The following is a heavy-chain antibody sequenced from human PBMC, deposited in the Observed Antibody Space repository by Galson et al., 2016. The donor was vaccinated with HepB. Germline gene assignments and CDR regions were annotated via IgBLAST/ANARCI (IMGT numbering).Heavy chain of an antibody. CDR2: TSYDGSNK. D-gene: IGHD2-15*01. V-gene: IGHV3-30*09. CDR1: GFTFSNYA. Sequence: SLRLSCAASGFTFSNYAMHWVRQAPGKGLEWVAFTSYDGSNKYYAESVKGRFAISRDNSKNTLYLQMNSLKPEDTAVYYGARGALRVDYYYYGMDVWGQGTTVIVSS. CDR3: ARGALRVDYYYYGMDV. J-gene: IGHJ6*02.